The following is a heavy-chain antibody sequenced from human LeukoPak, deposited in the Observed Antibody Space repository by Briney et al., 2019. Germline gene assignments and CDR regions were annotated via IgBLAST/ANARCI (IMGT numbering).Heavy chain of an antibody. Sequence: ASVKGSCKASAYTFTSYEINWVRQAAGQWLEWMGWMNPNSGNTGYAQKFQGRVTMTRNTSKSTAYMELSSLRSEDTAVYYCASSSGSYDYWGQGTLVTVSS. CDR3: ASSSGSYDY. V-gene: IGHV1-8*01. D-gene: IGHD1-26*01. J-gene: IGHJ4*02. CDR2: MNPNSGNT. CDR1: AYTFTSYE.